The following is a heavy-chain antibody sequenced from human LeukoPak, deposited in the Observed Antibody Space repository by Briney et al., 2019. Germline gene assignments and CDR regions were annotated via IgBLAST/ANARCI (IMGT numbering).Heavy chain of an antibody. V-gene: IGHV3-33*06. CDR1: GFTVSSNY. Sequence: PGGSLRLSCAASGFTVSSNYMSWVRQAPGKGLEWVAVIWYDGSNKYYADSVKGRFTISRDNSKNTLYLQMNSLRAEDTAVYYCAKDKDYGYYMDVWGKGTTVTVSS. CDR3: AKDKDYGYYMDV. CDR2: IWYDGSNK. J-gene: IGHJ6*03. D-gene: IGHD3-16*01.